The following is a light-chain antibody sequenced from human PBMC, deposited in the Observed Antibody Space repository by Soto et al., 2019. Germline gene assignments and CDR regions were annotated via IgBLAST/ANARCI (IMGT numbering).Light chain of an antibody. V-gene: IGKV3-11*01. J-gene: IGKJ2*01. Sequence: EIVLTQSPATLSLSPGEGATLSCRASQSVPSFIAWYQQKRGQPPRLLIYDASHRATGIPARFSGSGSGTDFTLTISRLEPEDFGVYYCQLRTSLFGQGTTLEIK. CDR1: QSVPSF. CDR2: DAS. CDR3: QLRTSL.